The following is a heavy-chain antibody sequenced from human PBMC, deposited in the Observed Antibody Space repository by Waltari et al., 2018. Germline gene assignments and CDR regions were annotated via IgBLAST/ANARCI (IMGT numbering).Heavy chain of an antibody. CDR3: ARDQGSTIFGVVITDYWYFDL. J-gene: IGHJ2*01. V-gene: IGHV4-4*07. CDR1: AGSLSSYY. CDR2: IYTSGST. Sequence: QVQLQESGPGLVKPSETLSLTCTVSAGSLSSYYWIWLRLPAGKGLAWIGRIYTSGSTNYNPSLKSRVTMSVDTSKNQFSLKLSSVTAADTAVYYCARDQGSTIFGVVITDYWYFDLWGRGTLVTVSS. D-gene: IGHD3-3*01.